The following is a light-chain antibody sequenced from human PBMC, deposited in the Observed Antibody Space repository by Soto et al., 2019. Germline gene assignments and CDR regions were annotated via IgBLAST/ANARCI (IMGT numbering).Light chain of an antibody. CDR3: QQYGSSGT. V-gene: IGKV3-20*01. CDR1: QSVSNNY. Sequence: ELVLTQSPGTLSLSPGERATLSCRASQSVSNNYLAWYQQKPGQAPRLLLYGASNRATGIPDRFSGSGSGTDFTLTISRLEPEDFAVYYCQQYGSSGTFGQGTKVEIK. J-gene: IGKJ1*01. CDR2: GAS.